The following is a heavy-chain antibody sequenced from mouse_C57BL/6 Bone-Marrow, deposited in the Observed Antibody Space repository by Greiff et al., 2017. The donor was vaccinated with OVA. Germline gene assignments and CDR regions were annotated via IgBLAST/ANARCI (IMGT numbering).Heavy chain of an antibody. D-gene: IGHD2-5*01. V-gene: IGHV1-53*01. CDR3: ARRAYYSNCSWCAY. J-gene: IGHJ3*01. Sequence: VQLQQPGTELVKPGASVKLSCKASGYTFTSYWMHWVKQRPGQGLEWIGNINPSNGGTNYNEKFKSKATLTVDKSSSPAYMQRSSLTSEDSAVYYGARRAYYSNCSWCAYWGQGTLVTVSA. CDR1: GYTFTSYW. CDR2: INPSNGGT.